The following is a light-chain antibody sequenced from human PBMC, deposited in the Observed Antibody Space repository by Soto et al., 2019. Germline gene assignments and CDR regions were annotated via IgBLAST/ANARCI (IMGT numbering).Light chain of an antibody. J-gene: IGLJ1*01. CDR3: SAYAGSSTLFV. V-gene: IGLV2-23*01. CDR1: SNDVGFYDL. Sequence: QPVLTQPASVSGSPGQSITISCTGTSNDVGFYDLVSWYQQHPGKAPKLLIYEGSKRPSGVSNRFSGSKSGNTASLTISGLQAEDEADYYCSAYAGSSTLFVFGTGTKLTVL. CDR2: EGS.